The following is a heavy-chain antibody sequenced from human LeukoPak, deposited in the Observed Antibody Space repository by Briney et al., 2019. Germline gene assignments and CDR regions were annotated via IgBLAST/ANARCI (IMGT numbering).Heavy chain of an antibody. Sequence: QPGRSLRLSCAASAFTFSYYAMHWVRQTPGRGLEWVSFITWKSHRTHYADSVKGRFTVSRDNSKDSLYLQMNSLRTEDTGLYHCASEVGYRSLGYLGQGTLVTVSS. D-gene: IGHD3-3*01. CDR3: ASEVGYRSLGY. J-gene: IGHJ4*02. V-gene: IGHV3-43*01. CDR2: ITWKSHRT. CDR1: AFTFSYYA.